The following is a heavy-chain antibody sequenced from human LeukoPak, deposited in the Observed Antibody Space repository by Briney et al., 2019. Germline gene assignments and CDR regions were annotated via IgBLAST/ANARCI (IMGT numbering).Heavy chain of an antibody. CDR2: IYSGGST. CDR3: ARDNIAVAGTDY. CDR1: GFTVSSTY. V-gene: IGHV3-53*01. Sequence: PGGSLRLSCAASGFTVSSTYMTWVRQAPGKGLEWVSVIYSGGSTYYADSVKGRFTISRDNSKNTLYLQMNSLRAKDTAVYYCARDNIAVAGTDYWGQGTLVTVSS. J-gene: IGHJ4*02. D-gene: IGHD6-19*01.